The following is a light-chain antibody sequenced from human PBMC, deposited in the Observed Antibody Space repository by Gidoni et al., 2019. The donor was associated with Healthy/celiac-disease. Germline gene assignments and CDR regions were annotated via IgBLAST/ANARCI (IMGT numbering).Light chain of an antibody. CDR3: QQSYSTPPIT. CDR1: QSISSY. CDR2: AAS. Sequence: PSSLSASVGDRVTITCRASQSISSYLNWYQQKPGKAPKLLIYAASSLQSGVPSRFSGSGSGTDFTLTISSLQPEDFATYYCQQSYSTPPITFGQGTRLEIK. J-gene: IGKJ5*01. V-gene: IGKV1-39*01.